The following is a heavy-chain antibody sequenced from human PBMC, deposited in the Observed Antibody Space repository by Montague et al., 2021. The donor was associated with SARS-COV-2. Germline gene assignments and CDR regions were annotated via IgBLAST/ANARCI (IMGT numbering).Heavy chain of an antibody. D-gene: IGHD3-9*01. CDR1: TEAFNGYY. CDR2: VSHPGSA. J-gene: IGHJ4*02. CDR3: AGGVYNRVIFVVSSRYYFDY. Sequence: SETLSLTCAVYTEAFNGYYWTWIRQPPGKGKERIGEVSHPGSAKYNPSLKSRVTISVDTYRAQVSLRLTSVTAADTATYYCAGGVYNRVIFVVSSRYYFDYWGQGNMVAVSA. V-gene: IGHV4-34*01.